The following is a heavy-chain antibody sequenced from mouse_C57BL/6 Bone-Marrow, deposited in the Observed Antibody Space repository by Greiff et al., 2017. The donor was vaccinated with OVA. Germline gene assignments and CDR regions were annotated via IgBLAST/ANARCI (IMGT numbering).Heavy chain of an antibody. J-gene: IGHJ4*01. CDR2: ISNLAYSI. CDR1: GFTFSDYG. Sequence: EVMLVESGGGLVQPGGSLKLSCAASGFTFSDYGMAWVRQAPRQGPEWVAFISNLAYSIYYADTVTGRFTLSRENAQNTLYLEMSSLRSEDTAMYDCERQNYGSSLCYAMGYWGQGTSVTVSS. V-gene: IGHV5-15*04. CDR3: ERQNYGSSLCYAMGY. D-gene: IGHD1-1*01.